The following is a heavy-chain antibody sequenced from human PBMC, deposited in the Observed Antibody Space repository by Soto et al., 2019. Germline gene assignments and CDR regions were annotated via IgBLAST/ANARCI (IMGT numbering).Heavy chain of an antibody. J-gene: IGHJ5*02. V-gene: IGHV1-2*02. CDR1: GYTFTGYY. CDR3: ARVGITIFGVVIDNWFDP. CDR2: INPNSGGT. Sequence: ASVKVSCKASGYTFTGYYMHWVRQAPGQGLEWMGWINPNSGGTNYAQKFQGRVTMTRDTSISTAYMELSRLRSDDTAVYYCARVGITIFGVVIDNWFDPLGQGTLVTVSS. D-gene: IGHD3-3*01.